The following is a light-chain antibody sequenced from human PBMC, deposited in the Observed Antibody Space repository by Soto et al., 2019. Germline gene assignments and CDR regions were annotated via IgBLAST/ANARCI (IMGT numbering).Light chain of an antibody. J-gene: IGKJ4*01. CDR3: QQSYGTPHT. Sequence: DIQMTQSPSSLSASVGDRVSITCRASQNIDNYLNWYQQKPGKAPKLLIYAASTLQSGVPSRFSGGGSGTDFTLTISSLQNEDFATYYCQQSYGTPHTFGGGTKVDIK. CDR1: QNIDNY. V-gene: IGKV1-39*01. CDR2: AAS.